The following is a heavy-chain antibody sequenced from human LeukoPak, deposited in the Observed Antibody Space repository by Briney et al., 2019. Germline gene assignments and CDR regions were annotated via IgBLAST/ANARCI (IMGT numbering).Heavy chain of an antibody. Sequence: GGSLRLSCAASGFTFSTYGMSWVRQAPGKGLEWVSGIVGSGGSTYYADSVKGRFTISRDNSKNTLYLQMNSLRAEDTAVYYCAKWGEQWQSFDYRGQGTLVTVSS. CDR3: AKWGEQWQSFDY. D-gene: IGHD6-19*01. CDR2: IVGSGGST. J-gene: IGHJ4*02. CDR1: GFTFSTYG. V-gene: IGHV3-23*01.